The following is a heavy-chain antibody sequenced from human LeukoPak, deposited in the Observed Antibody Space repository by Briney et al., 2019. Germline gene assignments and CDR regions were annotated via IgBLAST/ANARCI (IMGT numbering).Heavy chain of an antibody. CDR1: GFTFSSYA. Sequence: GRSLRLSCAASGFTFSSYAMHWVRQAPGKGLEWVAVTSPIGSDQYYADSVRGRFIISRDNSNRILYLQMNSLTVEDTAVYYCARSMIVDQWRFDYWGQGTLVTVSS. J-gene: IGHJ4*02. D-gene: IGHD3-22*01. V-gene: IGHV3-30*04. CDR2: TSPIGSDQ. CDR3: ARSMIVDQWRFDY.